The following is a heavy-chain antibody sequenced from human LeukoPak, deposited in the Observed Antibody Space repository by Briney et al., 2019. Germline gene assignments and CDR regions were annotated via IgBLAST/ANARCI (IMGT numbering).Heavy chain of an antibody. CDR2: IGTAGDT. D-gene: IGHD6-19*01. CDR1: GFTFSSYD. V-gene: IGHV3-13*01. J-gene: IGHJ4*02. CDR3: ARLSDSSGWYYFDY. Sequence: GGSLRLSCAASGFTFSSYDMHWVRQATGKGLEWVSAIGTAGDTYYPGSVKGRFTISRENAKNSLYLQMNSLRAGDTAVYYCARLSDSSGWYYFDYWGQGTLVTVSS.